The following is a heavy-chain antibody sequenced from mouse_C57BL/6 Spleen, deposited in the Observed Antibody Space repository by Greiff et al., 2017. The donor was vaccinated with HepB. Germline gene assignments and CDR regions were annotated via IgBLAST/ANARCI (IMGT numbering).Heavy chain of an antibody. J-gene: IGHJ1*03. D-gene: IGHD2-4*01. CDR1: GFTFSDFY. CDR3: ARDAGDYGYWYFDV. CDR2: SRNKANDYTT. Sequence: EVMLVESGGGLVQSGRSLRLSCATSGFTFSDFYMEWVRQAPGKGLEWIAASRNKANDYTTEYSASVKGRFIVSRDTSQSILYLQMNALRAEDTAIYYCARDAGDYGYWYFDVWGTGTTVTVSS. V-gene: IGHV7-1*01.